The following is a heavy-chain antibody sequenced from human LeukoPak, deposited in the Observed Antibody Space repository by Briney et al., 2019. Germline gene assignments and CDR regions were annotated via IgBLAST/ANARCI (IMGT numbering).Heavy chain of an antibody. CDR1: GGSISSYY. J-gene: IGHJ3*02. CDR2: IYYSGST. D-gene: IGHD3-22*01. Sequence: SETLSLTCTVSGGSISSYYWSWIRQPPGKGLEWIGYIYYSGSTNYNPSLKSRVTISVDTPKNQFSLKLSSVTAADTAVYYCARSLRSQYYYDSSGRLGAFDIWGQGTTVTVSS. V-gene: IGHV4-59*01. CDR3: ARSLRSQYYYDSSGRLGAFDI.